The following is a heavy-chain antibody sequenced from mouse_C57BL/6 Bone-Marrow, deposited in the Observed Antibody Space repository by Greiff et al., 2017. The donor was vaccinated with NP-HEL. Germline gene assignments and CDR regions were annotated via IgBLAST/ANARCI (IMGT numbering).Heavy chain of an antibody. CDR3: SRCNWDWYFDV. CDR2: SRNKANDYTT. Sequence: EVMLVESGGGLVQSGRSLRLSCAPSGFTFSDFYMEWVRQAPGKGLEWIAASRNKANDYTTEYSASVQGRFIVPRDTSQSILYPRMKALRSEDTASYDCSRCNWDWYFDVWGTGTTVTVSS. CDR1: GFTFSDFY. J-gene: IGHJ1*03. D-gene: IGHD4-1*01. V-gene: IGHV7-1*01.